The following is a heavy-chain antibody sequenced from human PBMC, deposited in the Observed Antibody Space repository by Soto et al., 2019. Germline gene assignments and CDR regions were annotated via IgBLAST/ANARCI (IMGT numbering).Heavy chain of an antibody. Sequence: GGSLRLSCAASGFTFSSYWMHWARQVPGKGLVWVSHIDSDGNSTTYADSVKGRFTISRDNAKNTVYLQMNSLRAEDTAVYYCVRDDVGVGIDYWGLGTLVTVSS. CDR3: VRDDVGVGIDY. CDR1: GFTFSSYW. CDR2: IDSDGNST. V-gene: IGHV3-74*03. J-gene: IGHJ4*02. D-gene: IGHD1-26*01.